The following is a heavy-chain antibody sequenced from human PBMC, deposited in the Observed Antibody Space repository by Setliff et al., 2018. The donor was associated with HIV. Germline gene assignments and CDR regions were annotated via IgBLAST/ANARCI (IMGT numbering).Heavy chain of an antibody. Sequence: GGSLRLSCAASGFTFSSYTMNWVRQAPGKGLEWVAVILYDGSNKYYADSVKGRFTISRDNLKKRAYLQMSSLRAEDTAVYFCARDTGQLVYYFDSWGQGTLVTVSS. V-gene: IGHV3-30*04. CDR2: ILYDGSNK. CDR3: ARDTGQLVYYFDS. CDR1: GFTFSSYT. D-gene: IGHD6-6*01. J-gene: IGHJ4*02.